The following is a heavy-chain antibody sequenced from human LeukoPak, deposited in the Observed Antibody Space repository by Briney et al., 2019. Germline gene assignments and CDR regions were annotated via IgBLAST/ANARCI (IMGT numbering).Heavy chain of an antibody. D-gene: IGHD3-9*01. V-gene: IGHV1-8*02. CDR2: MNPNSGNT. CDR3: ASAQYYDILTGYYNYGMDV. J-gene: IGHJ6*02. Sequence: ASVKVSCKASGYTFTSYYMHWVRQATGQGLEWMGWMNPNSGNTGYAQKFQGRVTMTRNTSISTAYMELSSLRSEDTAVYYCASAQYYDILTGYYNYGMDVWGQGTTVTVSS. CDR1: GYTFTSYY.